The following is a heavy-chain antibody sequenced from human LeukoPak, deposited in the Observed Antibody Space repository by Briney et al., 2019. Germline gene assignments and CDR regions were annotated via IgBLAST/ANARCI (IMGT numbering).Heavy chain of an antibody. CDR2: IIHTLCTA. CDR1: GGTFISYA. J-gene: IGHJ4*02. D-gene: IGHD6-13*01. V-gene: IGHV1-69*05. Sequence: SAVPVSCQASGGTFISYAIRWVRQPAAQGRAWMGRIIHTLCTAHHAHKSQGRVTITTDESTSTAYMELSSLRSEDTAVYYCARELRSWYDIYFDYWGQGTLVTVSS. CDR3: ARELRSWYDIYFDY.